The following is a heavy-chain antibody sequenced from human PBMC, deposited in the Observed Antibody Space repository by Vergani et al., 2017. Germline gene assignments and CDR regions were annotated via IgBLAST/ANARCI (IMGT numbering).Heavy chain of an antibody. V-gene: IGHV1-2*02. D-gene: IGHD6-19*01. CDR3: ARDRFGSSGWYIGSNNWFDP. J-gene: IGHJ5*02. CDR1: GYTFTGSY. Sequence: QVQLVQSGAEVKKPGASVKVSCKASGYTFTGSYMHWVRQAPGQGLEWMGWINPNSGGTSYAQKFQGRVTMTRDTSISTAYMELSRLRSDDTAVYYCARDRFGSSGWYIGSNNWFDPWGQGTLVTVSS. CDR2: INPNSGGT.